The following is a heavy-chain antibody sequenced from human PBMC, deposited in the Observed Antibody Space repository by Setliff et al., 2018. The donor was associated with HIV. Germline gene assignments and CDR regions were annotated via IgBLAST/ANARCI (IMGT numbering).Heavy chain of an antibody. J-gene: IGHJ4*02. CDR1: GYTFISYG. Sequence: ASVKVSCKASGYTFISYGISWVRQAPGQGLEWMGWVNEDNGDRNFAPNVQGRLVLTTDTSTNTAYMELTSLTPEDTALYYCVRDEKRAAGGSLYYFDLWGQGTLVTVSS. CDR3: VRDEKRAAGGSLYYFDL. CDR2: VNEDNGDR. V-gene: IGHV1-18*01. D-gene: IGHD5-12*01.